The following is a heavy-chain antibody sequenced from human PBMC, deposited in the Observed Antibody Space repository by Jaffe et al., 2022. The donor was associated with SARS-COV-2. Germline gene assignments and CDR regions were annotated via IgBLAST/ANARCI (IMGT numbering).Heavy chain of an antibody. D-gene: IGHD2-2*03. CDR2: IKSKTDGGTT. J-gene: IGHJ6*02. CDR3: TTFLDIVVVPAAIEDYYYGMDV. Sequence: EVQLVESGGGLVKPGGSLRLSCAASGFTFSNAWMSWVRQAPGKGLEWVGRIKSKTDGGTTDYAAPVKGRFTISRDDSKNTLYLQMNSLKTEDTAVYYCTTFLDIVVVPAAIEDYYYGMDVWGQGTTVTVSS. CDR1: GFTFSNAW. V-gene: IGHV3-15*01.